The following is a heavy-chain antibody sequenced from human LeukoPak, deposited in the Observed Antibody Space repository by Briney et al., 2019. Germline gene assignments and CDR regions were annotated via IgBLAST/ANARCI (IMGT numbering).Heavy chain of an antibody. CDR3: ARVVSGSSYY. D-gene: IGHD3-10*01. Sequence: GGSLRLSCAASGFTFSSYAMHWVRQAPGKGLEYVSAISSNGGSTYYANSVKGRFTIARDNSKNTLYLQMGSLRAGELAVYYRARVVSGSSYYWGQGTLVTVSS. CDR1: GFTFSSYA. V-gene: IGHV3-64*01. J-gene: IGHJ4*02. CDR2: ISSNGGST.